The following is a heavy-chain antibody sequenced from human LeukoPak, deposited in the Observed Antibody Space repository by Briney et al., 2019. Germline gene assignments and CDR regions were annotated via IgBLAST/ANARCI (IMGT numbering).Heavy chain of an antibody. Sequence: ASVKVSCKASGYTFTKYYIHWVRQAPGRGLEWMGMINPSDGATTYAQRFQGRVTMTRDMSTTTVYVDLRSLRSEDTAVYLWGREQRGGLIGNWGGLFASYYTYYYMDVWGRGTTVTVSS. CDR2: INPSDGAT. CDR1: GYTFTKYY. CDR3: GREQRGGLIGNWGGLFASYYTYYYMDV. D-gene: IGHD7-27*01. V-gene: IGHV1-46*01. J-gene: IGHJ6*03.